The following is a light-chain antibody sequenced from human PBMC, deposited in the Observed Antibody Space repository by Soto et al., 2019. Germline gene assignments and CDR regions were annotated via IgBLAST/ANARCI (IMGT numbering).Light chain of an antibody. Sequence: DIRMTQSPSSLSASIGDRVTITCRASQGISNDLGWYQQKPGLAPKRLISAASTLQSGVPSRFRVSGSGRELSLTISGLQTEDIATYYCLQHHSYQWTVGQGTKVDIK. CDR2: AAS. J-gene: IGKJ1*01. CDR3: LQHHSYQWT. V-gene: IGKV1-17*01. CDR1: QGISND.